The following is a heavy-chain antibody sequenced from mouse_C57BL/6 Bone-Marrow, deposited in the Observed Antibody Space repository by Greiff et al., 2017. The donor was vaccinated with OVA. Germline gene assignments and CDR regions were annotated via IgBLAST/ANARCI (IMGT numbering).Heavy chain of an antibody. D-gene: IGHD1-1*01. CDR3: ARGFITTVVAGFDY. CDR1: GYSITSGYY. Sequence: VQLKESGPGLVKPSQSLSLTCSVTGYSITSGYYWNWIRQFPGNKLEWMGYISYDGSNNYNPSLKNRISITRDTSTNQFFLKLNSVTTEDTATYYCARGFITTVVAGFDYWGQGTTLTVSS. J-gene: IGHJ2*01. CDR2: ISYDGSN. V-gene: IGHV3-6*01.